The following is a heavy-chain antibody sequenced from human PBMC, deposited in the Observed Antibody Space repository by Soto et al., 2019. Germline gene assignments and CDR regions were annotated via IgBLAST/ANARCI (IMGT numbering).Heavy chain of an antibody. CDR2: ISTDGSST. Sequence: EVQLVESGGGLVQPGGSLRLSCAASGFTFSSFWMHWVRQTPGKGPVWVSRISTDGSSTGYADSVKGRFTISRDSAKTTLYLPMGSPRAEATAIYYCARGGTVTTRWGLFDYLGQGTLVTVSS. D-gene: IGHD4-17*01. J-gene: IGHJ4*02. V-gene: IGHV3-74*01. CDR1: GFTFSSFW. CDR3: ARGGTVTTRWGLFDY.